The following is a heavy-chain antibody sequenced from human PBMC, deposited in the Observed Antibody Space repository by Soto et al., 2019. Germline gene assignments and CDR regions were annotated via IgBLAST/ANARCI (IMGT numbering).Heavy chain of an antibody. D-gene: IGHD6-13*01. CDR1: GYTFTSYG. CDR2: INAYNGNK. V-gene: IGHV1-18*01. CDR3: ARDLGQQLFDY. Sequence: QVQLVQSGAEVKKPGASVKVSCKASGYTFTSYGISWVRQAPGQGLEWMGWINAYNGNKKYAQKLQGRVTMTTDTSTSTAYRELRSVRSDDTAVYYCARDLGQQLFDYWGQGTLVTVSS. J-gene: IGHJ4*02.